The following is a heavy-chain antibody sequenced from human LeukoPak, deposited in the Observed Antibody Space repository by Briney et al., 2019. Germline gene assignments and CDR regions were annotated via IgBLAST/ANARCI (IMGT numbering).Heavy chain of an antibody. V-gene: IGHV3-23*01. J-gene: IGHJ4*02. CDR2: ISGNAGST. CDR3: AKDGAYYDILTGTDYFDY. CDR1: GFTFSSYS. D-gene: IGHD3-9*01. Sequence: GGSLRLSCAASGFTFSSYSMSWVRQAPGKGLQWVSIISGNAGSTYYADSVEGRFTISRDNSKNTLYLQMNSLRAEDTAVYYCAKDGAYYDILTGTDYFDYWGQGTLVAVSS.